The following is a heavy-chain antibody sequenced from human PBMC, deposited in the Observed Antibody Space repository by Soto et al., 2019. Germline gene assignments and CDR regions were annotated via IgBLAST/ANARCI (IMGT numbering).Heavy chain of an antibody. V-gene: IGHV3-23*01. CDR1: GFTFNSYA. CDR2: ISGSGGST. D-gene: IGHD1-26*01. J-gene: IGHJ4*02. Sequence: EVQLLESGGGLVQPGGSLRLSCAASGFTFNSYAMNWVRQAPGKGLEWVSGISGSGGSTYYADSVKGRFTISRDNSRNTLYLRMSSLRAEDTAVYFCAKTRSWEPREIVYWGPGTLVTVSS. CDR3: AKTRSWEPREIVY.